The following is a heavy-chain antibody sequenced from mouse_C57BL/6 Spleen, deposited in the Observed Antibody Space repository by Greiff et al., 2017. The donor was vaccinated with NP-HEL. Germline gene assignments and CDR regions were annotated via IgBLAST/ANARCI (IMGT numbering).Heavy chain of an antibody. CDR2: ISYDGSN. CDR3: ARRNGYYYFDY. Sequence: EVHLVESGPGLVKPSQSLSLTCSVTGYSITSGYYWNWIRQFPGNKLEWMGYISYDGSNNYNPSLKNRISITRDTSKNQFFLKLNSVTTEDTATYYCARRNGYYYFDYWGQGTTLTVSS. D-gene: IGHD2-3*01. J-gene: IGHJ2*01. V-gene: IGHV3-6*01. CDR1: GYSITSGYY.